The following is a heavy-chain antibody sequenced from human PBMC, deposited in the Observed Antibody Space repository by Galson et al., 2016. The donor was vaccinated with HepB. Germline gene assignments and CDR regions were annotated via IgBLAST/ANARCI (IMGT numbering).Heavy chain of an antibody. J-gene: IGHJ4*02. D-gene: IGHD2-15*01. Sequence: SLRLSCAASGFTFRDYAMTWLRQVPEKGLECVSTIPNDGAGTFYAESMRGRFTISRDNSRNTLFLQMNSLSVEDTAVYYCAKDWVGPSRIYFFDSWGQGALVTVSS. V-gene: IGHV3-23*01. CDR2: IPNDGAGT. CDR1: GFTFRDYA. CDR3: AKDWVGPSRIYFFDS.